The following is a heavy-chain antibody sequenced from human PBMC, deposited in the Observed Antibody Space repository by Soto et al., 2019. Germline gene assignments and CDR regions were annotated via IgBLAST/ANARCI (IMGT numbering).Heavy chain of an antibody. CDR1: GFTFSSYD. D-gene: IGHD7-27*01. CDR2: IGTAGDT. CDR3: ASGEPGIVRSYWYFDL. J-gene: IGHJ2*01. V-gene: IGHV3-13*04. Sequence: EVQLVESGGGLVQPGGSLRLSCAASGFTFSSYDMHWVRQATGKGLEWVSAIGTAGDTYYPGSVKGRFTISREDAKNSLYLQMNSLRAGDTAVYYCASGEPGIVRSYWYFDLWGRGTLVTVSS.